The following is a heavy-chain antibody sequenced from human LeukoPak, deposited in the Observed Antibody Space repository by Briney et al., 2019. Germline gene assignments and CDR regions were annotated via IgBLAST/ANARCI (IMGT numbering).Heavy chain of an antibody. CDR1: GFTFSSYG. Sequence: GGSLRLSCAASGFTFSSYGMHWVRQAPGKGLEWVAVISYDGSNKYYADSVKGRFTISRDNYKNTLYLQMNSLRAEDTALYYCAKDVARYSGYASAFDYWGQGTLVTVSS. CDR2: ISYDGSNK. CDR3: AKDVARYSGYASAFDY. D-gene: IGHD5-12*01. J-gene: IGHJ4*02. V-gene: IGHV3-30*18.